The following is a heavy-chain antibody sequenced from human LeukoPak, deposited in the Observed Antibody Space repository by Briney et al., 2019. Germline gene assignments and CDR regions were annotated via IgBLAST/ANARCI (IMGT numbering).Heavy chain of an antibody. CDR2: IYDSGST. J-gene: IGHJ4*02. CDR3: ARVTYYYDSSGYPQDYFDY. V-gene: IGHV4-39*07. Sequence: SETLSLTCTVSGGSIRSSYYYWGWIRQPPGKGLEWIGSIYDSGSTYYNPSLKSRVTISVDTSKNQFSLKLSSVTAADTAVYYCARVTYYYDSSGYPQDYFDYWGQGTLVTVSS. CDR1: GGSIRSSYYY. D-gene: IGHD3-22*01.